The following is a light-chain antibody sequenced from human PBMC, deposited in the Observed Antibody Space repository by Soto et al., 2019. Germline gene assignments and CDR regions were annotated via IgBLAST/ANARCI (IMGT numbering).Light chain of an antibody. Sequence: QSVLTQPPSASGSPGQSVTISCTGTSSDVGGYNYVSWYQQHPGKAPKLMIYEVSKRPSGVPDRFSGSKSGNTASLTVSGLQAEDEDDYYCSSYAGSNYVFGTGTKVTVL. CDR3: SSYAGSNYV. J-gene: IGLJ1*01. CDR2: EVS. CDR1: SSDVGGYNY. V-gene: IGLV2-8*01.